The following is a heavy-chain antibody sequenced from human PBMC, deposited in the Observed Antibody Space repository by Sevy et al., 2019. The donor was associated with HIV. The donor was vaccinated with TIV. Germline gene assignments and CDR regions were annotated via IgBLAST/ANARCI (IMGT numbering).Heavy chain of an antibody. CDR3: ARDRVWWFGELHYSYGMDV. CDR2: ISYDGSNK. D-gene: IGHD3-10*01. V-gene: IGHV3-30-3*01. J-gene: IGHJ6*02. CDR1: GFTFSSYA. Sequence: GGSLRLSCAASGFTFSSYAMHWVRQAPGKGLEWVAVISYDGSNKYYADSVKGRFTISRDNSKNTLYLQMNSLRAEDTAVYYCARDRVWWFGELHYSYGMDVWGQGTTVTVSS.